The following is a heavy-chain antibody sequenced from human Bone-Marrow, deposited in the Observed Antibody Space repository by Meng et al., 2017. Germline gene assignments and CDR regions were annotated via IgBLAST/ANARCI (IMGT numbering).Heavy chain of an antibody. CDR1: GASLNGYY. Sequence: QVQRQQWGEDLLKPSETLSLTCDVSGASLNGYYWTWIRQPPGKGLEWIGFIYYSGTTYYNPSLKSRVTISVDTSKNQFSLNLSSVTAADTAVYYCARDRGGYGDISYWGQGTLVTVSS. J-gene: IGHJ4*02. CDR3: ARDRGGYGDISY. D-gene: IGHD4-17*01. CDR2: IYYSGTT. V-gene: IGHV4-34*11.